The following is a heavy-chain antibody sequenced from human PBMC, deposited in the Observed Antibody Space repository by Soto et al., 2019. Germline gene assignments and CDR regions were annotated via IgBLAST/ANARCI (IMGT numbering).Heavy chain of an antibody. CDR1: GGSVSSNSAV. J-gene: IGHJ6*03. V-gene: IGHV6-1*01. CDR3: ARGSWDDVSGHYYMDV. Sequence: SQTLSLTCDISGGSVSSNSAVWNWIRQTPSRGLEWLGRTYYKSKWYYTYAASVKSRITVSPDTSKNQFSLQLTSVTPEDTAVYYCARGSWDDVSGHYYMDVWDKRTTVTVS. CDR2: TYYKSKWYY. D-gene: IGHD1-1*01.